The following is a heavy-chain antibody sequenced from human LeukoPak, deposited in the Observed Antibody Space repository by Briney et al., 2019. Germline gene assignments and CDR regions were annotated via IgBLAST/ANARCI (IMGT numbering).Heavy chain of an antibody. CDR1: GGSMSSYY. CDR3: ARDRDDTSGSYTFDI. CDR2: IDYRGST. J-gene: IGHJ3*02. Sequence: SETLSLTCTVSGGSMSSYYWSWIRQPPGKGLEWIGYIDYRGSTDYNPSLKSRVTISVDTSKNQFSLKLSSATAADTAVYFCARDRDDTSGSYTFDIWGQGTMVTVSS. V-gene: IGHV4-59*01. D-gene: IGHD3-22*01.